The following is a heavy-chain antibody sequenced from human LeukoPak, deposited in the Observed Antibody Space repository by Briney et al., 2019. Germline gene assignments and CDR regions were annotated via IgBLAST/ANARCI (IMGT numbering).Heavy chain of an antibody. J-gene: IGHJ3*02. Sequence: PGGSLRLSCATSGFTFSNYAMGWVRQAPGKGLEWVSAVSSSGNSAVYTDSVRGRFTISRDNSKNTILLQMNSLRAEDTAVYHCAKDQRSGVCDYGWGPFDMWGQGTMVTVSS. CDR3: AKDQRSGVCDYGWGPFDM. D-gene: IGHD3-16*01. CDR1: GFTFSNYA. V-gene: IGHV3-23*01. CDR2: VSSSGNSA.